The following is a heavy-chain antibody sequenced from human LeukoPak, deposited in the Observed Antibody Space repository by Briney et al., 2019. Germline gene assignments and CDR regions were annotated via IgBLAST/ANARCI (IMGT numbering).Heavy chain of an antibody. J-gene: IGHJ4*02. V-gene: IGHV3-23*01. Sequence: PGRSLRLSCAASGFTFSSYGMHWVRQAPGKGLEWVSAISGSGGSTYYADSVKGRFTISRDNSKNTLYLQMNSLRAEDTAVYYCAKDPGGKGNYWGQGTLVTVSS. D-gene: IGHD4-23*01. CDR3: AKDPGGKGNY. CDR2: ISGSGGST. CDR1: GFTFSSYG.